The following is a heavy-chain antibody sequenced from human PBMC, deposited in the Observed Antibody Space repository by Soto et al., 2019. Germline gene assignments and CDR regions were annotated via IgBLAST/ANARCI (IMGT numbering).Heavy chain of an antibody. J-gene: IGHJ4*02. CDR3: ARALGATTPATFDY. CDR1: GVSITSYF. D-gene: IGHD1-26*01. Sequence: SETLSLTCTVSGVSITSYFWSWIRQTPGKGLDWIGSISFSGATYSNPSLKSRVTISVDTSKNQFSLKLSSVTAADTAVYYCARALGATTPATFDYWGQGTLVTVSS. CDR2: ISFSGAT. V-gene: IGHV4-59*01.